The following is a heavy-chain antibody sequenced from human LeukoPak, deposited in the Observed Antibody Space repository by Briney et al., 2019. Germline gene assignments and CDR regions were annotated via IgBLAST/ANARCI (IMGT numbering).Heavy chain of an antibody. V-gene: IGHV4-39*07. CDR1: GGSISSSSYY. CDR3: ARGLSSPPYYYYYMDV. Sequence: SQTLSLTCTVSGGSISSSSYYWGWIRQPPGKGQEWIGSIYYSGSTYYSPSLKSRVTISVDTSKNQFSLKLSSVTAADTAVYYCARGLSSPPYYYYYMDVWGKRTTVTVSS. J-gene: IGHJ6*03. D-gene: IGHD6-13*01. CDR2: IYYSGST.